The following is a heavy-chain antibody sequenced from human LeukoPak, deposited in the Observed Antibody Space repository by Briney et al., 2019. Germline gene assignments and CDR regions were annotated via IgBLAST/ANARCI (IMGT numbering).Heavy chain of an antibody. J-gene: IGHJ4*02. CDR1: GFTFSLYG. D-gene: IGHD3-10*01. V-gene: IGHV3-30*03. Sequence: GGSLRLSCAASGFTFSLYGMSWVRQAPGKGLEWVAVISYDGSNKYYADSVKGRFTISRDNSKNTLYLQMNSLRAEDTAVYYCARDLGGYYGSGSYYLDYWGQGTLVTVSS. CDR2: ISYDGSNK. CDR3: ARDLGGYYGSGSYYLDY.